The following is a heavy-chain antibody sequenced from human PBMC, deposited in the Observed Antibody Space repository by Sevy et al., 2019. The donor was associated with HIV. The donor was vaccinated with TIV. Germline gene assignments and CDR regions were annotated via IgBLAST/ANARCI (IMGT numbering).Heavy chain of an antibody. CDR3: ARDGSSGELFLKDYYYFGMDV. V-gene: IGHV3-30*03. D-gene: IGHD3-16*01. CDR1: GFTFSSYA. Sequence: GGSLRLSCAASGFTFSSYAMHWVRQAPGNGLEWVAVISYDGNNKYANSVKGRFTNSNENSKNKLYVQMNSLRGEDTAVYYCARDGSSGELFLKDYYYFGMDVWGQETTDTVSS. CDR2: ISYDGNNK. J-gene: IGHJ6*02.